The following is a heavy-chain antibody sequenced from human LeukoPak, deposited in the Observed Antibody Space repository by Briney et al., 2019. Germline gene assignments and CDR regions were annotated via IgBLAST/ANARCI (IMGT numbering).Heavy chain of an antibody. CDR1: GGSISSSSYY. CDR3: ARESSGSYIIPYYFDS. J-gene: IGHJ4*02. D-gene: IGHD1-26*01. V-gene: IGHV4-39*07. Sequence: SETLSLTCTVSGGSISSSSYYWGWIRQPPGKGLEWIGSIYYSGSTYYNPSLKSRVTISVDTSRNQVSLKLSSVTAADTAVYYCARESSGSYIIPYYFDSWGQGTLVTVSS. CDR2: IYYSGST.